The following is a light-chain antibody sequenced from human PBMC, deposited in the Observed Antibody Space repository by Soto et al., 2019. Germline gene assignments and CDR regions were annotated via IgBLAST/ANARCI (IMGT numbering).Light chain of an antibody. CDR2: DVS. CDR1: SSDVGGYNY. CDR3: SSYTSSSTYV. V-gene: IGLV2-14*01. Sequence: QAALTQPASVSGSPGQSMTISCTGTSSDVGGYNYVSWYQQHPGKAPKLMIYDVSNRPSGVSNRFSGSKSGNTASLTISGLQAEDEADYSCSSYTSSSTYVFGTGTKVTVL. J-gene: IGLJ1*01.